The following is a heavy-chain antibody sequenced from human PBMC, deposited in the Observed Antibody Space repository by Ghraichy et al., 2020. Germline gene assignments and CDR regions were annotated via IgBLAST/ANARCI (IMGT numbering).Heavy chain of an antibody. D-gene: IGHD6-13*01. CDR3: ARVASSSWYGNWFDP. CDR1: GYTFTSYD. CDR2: MNPNSGNT. Sequence: ASVKVSCKASGYTFTSYDINWVRQATGQGLEWMGWMNPNSGNTGYAQKFQGRVTMTRNTSISTAYMELSSLRSEDTAVYYCARVASSSWYGNWFDPWGQGILVTVSS. J-gene: IGHJ5*02. V-gene: IGHV1-8*01.